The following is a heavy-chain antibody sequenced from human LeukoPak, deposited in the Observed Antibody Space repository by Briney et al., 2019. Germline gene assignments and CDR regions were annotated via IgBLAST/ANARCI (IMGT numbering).Heavy chain of an antibody. D-gene: IGHD1-1*01. CDR2: ISGSGDNT. J-gene: IGHJ4*02. V-gene: IGHV3-23*01. CDR3: VRDYNWGFDY. Sequence: GETLRLSCAASGFTFSSYGMTWVRQAPGKGLEWVSGISGSGDNTWYADSVKGRFTISRDNSKNNVYLQMYSLRVEDTSIYYCVRDYNWGFDYWGQGTVVTVSS. CDR1: GFTFSSYG.